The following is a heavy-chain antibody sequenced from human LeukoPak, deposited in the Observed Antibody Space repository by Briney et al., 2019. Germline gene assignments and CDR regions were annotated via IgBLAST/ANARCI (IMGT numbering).Heavy chain of an antibody. D-gene: IGHD3-3*01. CDR1: GYTFTSYG. V-gene: IGHV1-18*01. CDR2: ISAYNGNT. Sequence: ASVKVSCKASGYTFTSYGISSVRQGPGQRLEWMGWISAYNGNTNYAQKLQGRVTMTTDTATSTAYMELRSLRSDDTAVYYCATGRRYDFWSGYTNYYYYGMDVWGQGTTVTVSS. J-gene: IGHJ6*02. CDR3: ATGRRYDFWSGYTNYYYYGMDV.